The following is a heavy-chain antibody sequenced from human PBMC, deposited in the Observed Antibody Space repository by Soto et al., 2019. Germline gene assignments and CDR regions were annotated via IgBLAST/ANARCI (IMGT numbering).Heavy chain of an antibody. Sequence: QVQLVESGGGLVQPRGSLRLTCVASGFTFGSHGMHWVRQAPGKGLEWVAVISYDETNEHYVDSVKGRFTISRDNSKSILYLQMNRLRPEDTAVYKCAKDLRTTISDYGMDVWGQGTTVTVSS. CDR3: AKDLRTTISDYGMDV. CDR1: GFTFGSHG. CDR2: ISYDETNE. V-gene: IGHV3-30*18. J-gene: IGHJ6*02.